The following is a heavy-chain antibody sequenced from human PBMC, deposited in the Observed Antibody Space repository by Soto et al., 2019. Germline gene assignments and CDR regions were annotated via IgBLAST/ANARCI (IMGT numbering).Heavy chain of an antibody. V-gene: IGHV3-30-3*01. Sequence: GGSLRLSCAASGFTFSSYAMHWVRQAPGKGLEWVAVISYDGSNKYYADSVKGRFTISRDNSKNTLYVQMNSLRPEDTAVYYCARAPDIVLIRAYYYYGMDVWGQGTTVTV. CDR3: ARAPDIVLIRAYYYYGMDV. CDR2: ISYDGSNK. D-gene: IGHD2-8*01. J-gene: IGHJ6*02. CDR1: GFTFSSYA.